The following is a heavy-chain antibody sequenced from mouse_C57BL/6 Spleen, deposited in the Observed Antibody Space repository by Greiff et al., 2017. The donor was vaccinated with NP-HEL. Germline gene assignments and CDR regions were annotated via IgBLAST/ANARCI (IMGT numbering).Heavy chain of an antibody. V-gene: IGHV5-17*01. J-gene: IGHJ4*01. CDR2: ISSGSSTI. CDR1: GFTFSDYG. Sequence: EVQVVESGGGLVKPGGSLKLSCAASGFTFSDYGMHWVRQAPEKGLEWVAYISSGSSTIYYADTVKGRFTISRDNAKNTLFLQMTSLRSEDTARYYCSSPDSSGFYYYAMDYWGQGTSVTVSS. CDR3: SSPDSSGFYYYAMDY. D-gene: IGHD3-2*02.